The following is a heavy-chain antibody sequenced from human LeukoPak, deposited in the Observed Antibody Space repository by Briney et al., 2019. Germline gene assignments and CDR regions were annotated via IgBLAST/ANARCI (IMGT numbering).Heavy chain of an antibody. V-gene: IGHV4-59*08. CDR1: GASIRSYH. Sequence: SETLSLTCSVSGASIRSYHWSWVRQPPGKGLEWIGFVHYSGSTNYNPSLKSRVTISADTSKNQFSLSLTSVTAADTALYYCARSPLESRRDAYNFYFDYWGQGALVTVSS. D-gene: IGHD5-24*01. CDR3: ARSPLESRRDAYNFYFDY. J-gene: IGHJ4*02. CDR2: VHYSGST.